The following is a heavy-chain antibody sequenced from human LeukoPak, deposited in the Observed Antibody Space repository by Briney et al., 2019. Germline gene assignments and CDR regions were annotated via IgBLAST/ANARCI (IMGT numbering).Heavy chain of an antibody. J-gene: IGHJ4*02. CDR2: INSDGSST. V-gene: IGHV3-74*01. D-gene: IGHD1-26*01. CDR1: GFTFSSYW. CDR3: ARGDSGSYHLDY. Sequence: GGPLRLSCAASGFTFSSYWMHWVRQAPGKGLAWVSRINSDGSSTSYADSVKGRFTISRDNAKNTLYLQMNSLRAEDTAVYYCARGDSGSYHLDYWGQGTLVTVSS.